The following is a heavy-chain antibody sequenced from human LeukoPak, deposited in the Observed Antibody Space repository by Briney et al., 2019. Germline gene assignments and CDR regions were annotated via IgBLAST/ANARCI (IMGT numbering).Heavy chain of an antibody. J-gene: IGHJ6*03. Sequence: ASVKVSCKASGYTFTSYGISWVRQAPGQGLEWMGWISVYNGNTNYEQKLQGRVTMTTDTSTSTAYMELRSLRSDDTAVYYCARGNYYDSSGYYYYYYYMDVWGKGTTVTVSS. CDR3: ARGNYYDSSGYYYYYYYMDV. CDR1: GYTFTSYG. D-gene: IGHD3-22*01. V-gene: IGHV1-18*01. CDR2: ISVYNGNT.